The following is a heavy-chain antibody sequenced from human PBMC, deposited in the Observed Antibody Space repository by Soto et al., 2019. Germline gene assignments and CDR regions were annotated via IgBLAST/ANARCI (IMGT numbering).Heavy chain of an antibody. CDR2: ISGSGGST. CDR3: ANLGLSYDSSGYSLYYFDY. V-gene: IGHV3-23*01. Sequence: GGPLRLSSAASGFTFRSYAMSWVRQAPGKGLEWVSAISGSGGSTYYADSVKGRFTISRDNSKNTLYLQMNSLRAEDTAVYYCANLGLSYDSSGYSLYYFDYWGQGTLVTVSS. CDR1: GFTFRSYA. D-gene: IGHD3-22*01. J-gene: IGHJ4*02.